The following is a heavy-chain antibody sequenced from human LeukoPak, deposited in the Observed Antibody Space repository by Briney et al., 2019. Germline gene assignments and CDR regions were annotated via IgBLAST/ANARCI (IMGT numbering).Heavy chain of an antibody. J-gene: IGHJ5*02. Sequence: PGGSLRLSCAASGFTFTSYGMYWVRQAPGRGLEYVSAITNKGDSTNYADYVKGRFTISRDNSKNTLYLQMSRLRPDDTAVYYCVRGAYDSLYSYGNLWGQGTQVTVSS. CDR3: VRGAYDSLYSYGNL. V-gene: IGHV3-64D*06. CDR1: GFTFTSYG. CDR2: ITNKGDST. D-gene: IGHD5-18*01.